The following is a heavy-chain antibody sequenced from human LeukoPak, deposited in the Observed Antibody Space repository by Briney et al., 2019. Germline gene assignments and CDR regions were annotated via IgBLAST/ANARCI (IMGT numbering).Heavy chain of an antibody. D-gene: IGHD5-12*01. CDR3: ARHIGYSAWNPDY. V-gene: IGHV5-51*01. J-gene: IGHJ4*02. Sequence: GESLKISCKASGYSFTSYWIGWVRQMPGKGLGWMGIIYPYDSDTRYSPSFQGQVTISADKSISTAYLQWSNLKASDTAMYYCARHIGYSAWNPDYWGQGTLVTVSS. CDR2: IYPYDSDT. CDR1: GYSFTSYW.